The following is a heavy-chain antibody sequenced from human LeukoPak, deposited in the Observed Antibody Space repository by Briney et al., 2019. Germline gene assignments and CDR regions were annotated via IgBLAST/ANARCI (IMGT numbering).Heavy chain of an antibody. J-gene: IGHJ4*02. CDR1: GFTFSSYW. CDR2: IKQDGSEK. Sequence: GGSLRLSCAASGFTFSSYWMNWVRQAPGKGLEWVDNIKQDGSEKYYVDSVKGRFTISRDNAKNSLHLQMNSLRAEDTAVYYCARGRMLYYYDSSGYPFDYWGQGSLVTVSS. CDR3: ARGRMLYYYDSSGYPFDY. D-gene: IGHD3-22*01. V-gene: IGHV3-7*04.